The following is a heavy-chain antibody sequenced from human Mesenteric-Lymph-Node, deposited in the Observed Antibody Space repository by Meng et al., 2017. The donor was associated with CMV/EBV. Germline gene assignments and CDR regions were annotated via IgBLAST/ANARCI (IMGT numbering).Heavy chain of an antibody. D-gene: IGHD4-23*01. CDR1: GGSVGNGGYS. V-gene: IGHV4-31*02. CDR3: AKTGLNGGAENFQH. Sequence: SGGSVGNGGYSWTWIRQHPGRGLEWIGYIYYNGATDYNPSLKSRVSMSVDTSKNQFSLKLTSVTAADTAVYYCAKTGLNGGAENFQHWGQGTLVTVSS. CDR2: IYYNGAT. J-gene: IGHJ1*01.